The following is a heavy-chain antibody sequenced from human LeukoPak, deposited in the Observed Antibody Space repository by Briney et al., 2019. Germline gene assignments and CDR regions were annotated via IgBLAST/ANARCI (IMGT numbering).Heavy chain of an antibody. Sequence: PSETLSLTCTVSGDSISSTNYYWGWIRQPPGKGLEWIGRIYTRGSTNYNPSLKSRVTISGDTSKNQFSLKLSSVTAADTAVYYCARETGELPYYSDYWGQGTLVTVSS. CDR1: GDSISSTNYY. V-gene: IGHV4-39*07. CDR3: ARETGELPYYSDY. CDR2: IYTRGST. J-gene: IGHJ4*02. D-gene: IGHD3-10*01.